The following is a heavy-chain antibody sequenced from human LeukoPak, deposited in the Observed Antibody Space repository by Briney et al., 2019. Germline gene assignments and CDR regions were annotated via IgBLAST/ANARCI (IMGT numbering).Heavy chain of an antibody. J-gene: IGHJ6*02. V-gene: IGHV5-51*01. CDR1: GYSFTSYW. D-gene: IGHD3-16*01. CDR3: ARLLSGRLRLGDHISLHGMDV. CDR2: IYPGDSDT. Sequence: GESLKISCKGSGYSFTSYWIGWVRPMPGKGLEWMGIIYPGDSDTRYSPSFQGQVTISADKSISTAYLQWSSLKASDTAMYYCARLLSGRLRLGDHISLHGMDVWGQGTTVTVSS.